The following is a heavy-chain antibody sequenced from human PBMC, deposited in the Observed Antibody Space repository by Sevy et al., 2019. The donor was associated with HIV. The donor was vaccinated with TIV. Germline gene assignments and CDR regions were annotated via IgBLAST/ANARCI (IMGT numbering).Heavy chain of an antibody. Sequence: GGSLRLSCTASGFTFGDYAMSWFRQAPGPGLEWVGLMRSKAYGGTTEYAASVKGRFTISRDDSKSIAYLQMNSLKTEDTAVYYCTGVWSGYSSGWYYFDYWGQGTLVTVSS. J-gene: IGHJ4*02. D-gene: IGHD6-19*01. V-gene: IGHV3-49*03. CDR3: TGVWSGYSSGWYYFDY. CDR2: MRSKAYGGTT. CDR1: GFTFGDYA.